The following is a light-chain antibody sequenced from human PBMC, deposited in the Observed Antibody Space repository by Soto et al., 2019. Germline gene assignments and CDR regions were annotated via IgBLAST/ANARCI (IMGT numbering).Light chain of an antibody. V-gene: IGLV2-14*01. CDR3: SSYTSSSTLVI. Sequence: QPASVSWSPGQSITISCTGTSSDVGGYDYVSWYQQHPGKAPKLMIYEVSNRPSGVSNRFSGSKSGNTASLTISGLQAEDEADYYCSSYTSSSTLVIFGGGTKLTVL. J-gene: IGLJ2*01. CDR1: SSDVGGYDY. CDR2: EVS.